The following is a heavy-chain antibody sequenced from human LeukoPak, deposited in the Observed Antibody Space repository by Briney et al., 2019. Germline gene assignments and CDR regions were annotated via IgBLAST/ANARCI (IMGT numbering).Heavy chain of an antibody. J-gene: IGHJ6*04. CDR2: INHSGST. V-gene: IGHV4-34*01. Sequence: SEALSLTCAVYGGSFSGYYWGWIRQPPGKGLEWIGEINHSGSTNYNPSLKSRVTISVDTSKNQFSLKLSSVTAADTAVYYCARVGVAYYYGSGSYYNPSYYYGMDVWGKGTTVTVSS. CDR3: ARVGVAYYYGSGSYYNPSYYYGMDV. CDR1: GGSFSGYY. D-gene: IGHD3-10*01.